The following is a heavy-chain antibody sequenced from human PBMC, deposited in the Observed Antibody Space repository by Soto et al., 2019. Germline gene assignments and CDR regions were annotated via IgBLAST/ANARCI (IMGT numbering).Heavy chain of an antibody. CDR1: GFTVSSYA. CDR2: ISGSGGST. Sequence: GGSLRLSCAASGFTVSSYAMSWVRQAPGKGLEWVSAISGSGGSTYYADSVKGRFTISRDNSKNTLYLQMNSLRAEDTAVYYCAKDPGDSSGYYYFDYWGQGTLVIVSS. J-gene: IGHJ4*02. D-gene: IGHD3-22*01. V-gene: IGHV3-23*01. CDR3: AKDPGDSSGYYYFDY.